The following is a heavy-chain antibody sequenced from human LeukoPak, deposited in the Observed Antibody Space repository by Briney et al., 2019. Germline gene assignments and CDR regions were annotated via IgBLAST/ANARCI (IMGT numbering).Heavy chain of an antibody. CDR1: GYTFTSYG. Sequence: ASVKVSCKASGYTFTSYGISWVRQAPGQGLEWMGWISAYNGNTNYAQKLQGRVTMTTDTSTGTAYMELRSLRSDDTAVYYCARGDWEAVAGLFFDYWGQGTLVTVSS. D-gene: IGHD6-19*01. J-gene: IGHJ4*02. V-gene: IGHV1-18*01. CDR3: ARGDWEAVAGLFFDY. CDR2: ISAYNGNT.